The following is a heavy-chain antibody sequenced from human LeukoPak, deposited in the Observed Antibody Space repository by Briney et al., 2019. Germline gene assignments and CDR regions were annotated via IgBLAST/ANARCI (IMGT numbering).Heavy chain of an antibody. Sequence: PGGSLRLSRVTSGFTFSGYWMHWVRQGPEKGLELVSRIDNDGHGIIYADSVKGRFTTSRDNVKNTLYLQTNSLRVEDTAVYYCAAGGGWDPSFGVVTHIDAWGKGTTVVVS. J-gene: IGHJ6*03. D-gene: IGHD3-3*01. CDR2: IDNDGHGI. V-gene: IGHV3-74*01. CDR1: GFTFSGYW. CDR3: AAGGGWDPSFGVVTHIDA.